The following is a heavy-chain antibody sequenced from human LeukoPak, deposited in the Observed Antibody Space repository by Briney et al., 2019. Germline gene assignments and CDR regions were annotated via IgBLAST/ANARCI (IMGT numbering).Heavy chain of an antibody. CDR1: GFTFSSYA. Sequence: GGSLRLSCAASGFTFSSYAMDWVRQAPGKGLEWVAVISNDGSNKYYADSVKGRFTISRDNSKNTLCLQMNSLRAEDTAVYYCARDSCGDDCYSSYFDYWGQGTLVTVSS. V-gene: IGHV3-30-3*01. D-gene: IGHD2-21*02. CDR2: ISNDGSNK. CDR3: ARDSCGDDCYSSYFDY. J-gene: IGHJ4*02.